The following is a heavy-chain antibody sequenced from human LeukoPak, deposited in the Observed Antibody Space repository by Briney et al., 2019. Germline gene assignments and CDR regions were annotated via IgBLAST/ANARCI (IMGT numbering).Heavy chain of an antibody. CDR2: INPNGGGT. CDR1: GFTFTGYY. V-gene: IGHV1-2*02. J-gene: IGHJ4*02. D-gene: IGHD1-26*01. CDR3: ARDGAMSGSNADY. Sequence: ASVKVSCKASGFTFTGYYMHWVRQAPGQGLEWMGWINPNGGGTNYAQKFQGRVTMTTDTCTSTAYMDLRSLRSDDTAVYYCARDGAMSGSNADYWGQGTLVTVSS.